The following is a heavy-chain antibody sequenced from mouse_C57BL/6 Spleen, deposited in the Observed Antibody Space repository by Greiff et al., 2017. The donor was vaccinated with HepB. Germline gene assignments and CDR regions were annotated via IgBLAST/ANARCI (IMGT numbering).Heavy chain of an antibody. CDR2: ISDGGSYT. J-gene: IGHJ3*01. CDR3: ARVREAYYSNLFAY. Sequence: EVKLMESGGGLVKPGGSLKLSCAASGFTFSSYAMSWVRQTPEKRLEWVATISDGGSYTYYPDNVKGRFTISRDNAKNNLYLQMSHLKSEDTAMYYCARVREAYYSNLFAYWGQGTLVTVSA. D-gene: IGHD2-5*01. V-gene: IGHV5-4*03. CDR1: GFTFSSYA.